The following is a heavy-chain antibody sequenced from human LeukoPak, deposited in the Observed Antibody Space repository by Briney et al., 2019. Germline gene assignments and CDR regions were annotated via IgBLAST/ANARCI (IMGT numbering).Heavy chain of an antibody. J-gene: IGHJ3*02. Sequence: GGSLRLSCAASGFTFSSYWMSWLRQAPGKGLEWVANIKQDGSEKYYVDPVKGRFTISRDNAKNSLYLQMNSLRAEDTAVYYCARALPRGDAFDIWGQGTMVTVSS. CDR3: ARALPRGDAFDI. CDR2: IKQDGSEK. V-gene: IGHV3-7*01. CDR1: GFTFSSYW.